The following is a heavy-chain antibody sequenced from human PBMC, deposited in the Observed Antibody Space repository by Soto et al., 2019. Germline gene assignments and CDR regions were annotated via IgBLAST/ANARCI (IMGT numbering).Heavy chain of an antibody. J-gene: IGHJ4*02. CDR3: VRHVGDRLWYFDY. D-gene: IGHD2-21*01. CDR2: IYYSGTT. CDR1: GDSIRSGSYH. V-gene: IGHV4-39*01. Sequence: SETLSLTCTVSGDSIRSGSYHWAWIRQSPGKGLEWIASIYYSGTTYYNPSLKSRVTISVDTSRNQLSVNLGSVTAADTATYFCVRHVGDRLWYFDYWGQGTLVTVSS.